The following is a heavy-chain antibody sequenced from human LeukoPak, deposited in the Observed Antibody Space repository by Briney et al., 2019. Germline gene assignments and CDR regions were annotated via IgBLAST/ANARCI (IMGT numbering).Heavy chain of an antibody. D-gene: IGHD3-3*01. CDR3: ARQDRRNDFWSDYLPDYMDV. V-gene: IGHV4-38-2*01. Sequence: SETLSLTCAVSGYSISSGYFWGWIRQPPGKGLDWIGSIYHSGATYYNPSLNSRVTISEDTSKNQFSLRLSSVTAADTAVYYCARQDRRNDFWSDYLPDYMDVWGKGTTVTVSS. CDR2: IYHSGAT. J-gene: IGHJ6*03. CDR1: GYSISSGYF.